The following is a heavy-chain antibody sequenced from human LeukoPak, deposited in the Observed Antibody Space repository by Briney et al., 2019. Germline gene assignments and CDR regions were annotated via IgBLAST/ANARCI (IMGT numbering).Heavy chain of an antibody. V-gene: IGHV1-2*02. CDR3: ARDSGGKKTIDY. Sequence: ASVKVSCKASGYSVNAYNMHWVRQAPGQGLEWMGWINHKSGGANYAQKFQGRVTMTWDTSISTAYMELSRLRSDDTAVYYCARDSGGKKTIDYWGQGTLVTVSS. CDR2: INHKSGGA. J-gene: IGHJ4*02. D-gene: IGHD3-10*01. CDR1: GYSVNAYN.